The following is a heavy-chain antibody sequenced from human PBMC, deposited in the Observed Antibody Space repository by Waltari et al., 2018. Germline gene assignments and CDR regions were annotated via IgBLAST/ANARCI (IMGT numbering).Heavy chain of an antibody. CDR3: ARLDRGGETYFDY. CDR1: GYNFTNNW. CDR2: IYPGDSDT. D-gene: IGHD3-10*01. J-gene: IGHJ4*02. Sequence: EVQLMQSGPEVKKPGESLKISCRGSGYNFTNNWIGWVSQMPGKGLEWMAIIYPGDSDTRYSPSFQGQVTISADKSISTAFLQWTSLEASDTAMYYCARLDRGGETYFDYWGQGTLVTVSS. V-gene: IGHV5-51*01.